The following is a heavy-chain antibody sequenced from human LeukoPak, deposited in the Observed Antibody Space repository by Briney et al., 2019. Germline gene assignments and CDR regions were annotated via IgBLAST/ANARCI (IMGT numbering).Heavy chain of an antibody. CDR2: IFPSGGEI. V-gene: IGHV3-23*01. CDR1: GFTFSDYN. CDR3: ARDGYSGSYYRLYYFFMDV. Sequence: PGGSLRLSCAASGFTFSDYNMRWIRQAPGKGLEWVSSIFPSGGEIHYADSVKGRFTISRDNSENTLYLQMNSLRGEDTAVYYCARDGYSGSYYRLYYFFMDVWGKGTTVTVSS. D-gene: IGHD1-26*01. J-gene: IGHJ6*03.